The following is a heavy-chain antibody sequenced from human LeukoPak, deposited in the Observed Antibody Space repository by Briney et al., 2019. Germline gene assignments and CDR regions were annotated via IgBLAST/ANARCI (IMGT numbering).Heavy chain of an antibody. Sequence: SETLSLTCTVSGGSISSSSYYWGWIRQPPGKGLEWIGSIYYSGSTYYNPSLKSRVTISVDTSKNQFSLTLSSVTAADTAVYYCARHDRVPGAFDIWGQGTMVTVSS. J-gene: IGHJ3*02. CDR2: IYYSGST. CDR3: ARHDRVPGAFDI. D-gene: IGHD1-1*01. V-gene: IGHV4-39*01. CDR1: GGSISSSSYY.